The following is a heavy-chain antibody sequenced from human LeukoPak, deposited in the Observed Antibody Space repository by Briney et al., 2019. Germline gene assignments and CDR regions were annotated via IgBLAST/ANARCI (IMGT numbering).Heavy chain of an antibody. CDR1: GFTVSSNY. J-gene: IGHJ6*02. D-gene: IGHD6-19*01. CDR2: IYSGGST. Sequence: GGSLRLSCAASGFTVSSNYMSWVRQAPGKGLEWVSVIYSGGSTYYADSVKGRFTISRDNSKNTLYLQMNSLRAEDTAVYYCAKDQQWLVLGAPMDVWGQGTTVTVSS. V-gene: IGHV3-53*01. CDR3: AKDQQWLVLGAPMDV.